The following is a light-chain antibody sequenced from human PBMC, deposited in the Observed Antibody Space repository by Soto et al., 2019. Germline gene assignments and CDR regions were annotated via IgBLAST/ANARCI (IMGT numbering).Light chain of an antibody. Sequence: QSALTQAASVSGCPGQSITISCTGTSSDIGGYDYVSWYQHHPGKAPKFIIYGVTNRPSGVSHRFSGSKSANTASLTISGLQAEDEADYYCTSYTSSSTHVFGTGTKVTVL. CDR2: GVT. CDR3: TSYTSSSTHV. J-gene: IGLJ1*01. V-gene: IGLV2-14*01. CDR1: SSDIGGYDY.